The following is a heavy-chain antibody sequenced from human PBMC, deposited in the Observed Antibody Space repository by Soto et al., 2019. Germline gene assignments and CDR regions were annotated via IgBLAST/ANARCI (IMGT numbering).Heavy chain of an antibody. CDR1: GFTFSSYA. CDR3: AKAPLFGVVNTIFDY. V-gene: IGHV3-23*01. CDR2: ISGSGGST. J-gene: IGHJ4*02. Sequence: PGGSLRLSCAASGFTFSSYAMSWVRQAPGKGLEWVSAISGSGGSTYYADSVKGRFTISRDNSKNTLYLQMNSLRAEDTAVYYCAKAPLFGVVNTIFDYWGQGTLVTVSS. D-gene: IGHD3-3*01.